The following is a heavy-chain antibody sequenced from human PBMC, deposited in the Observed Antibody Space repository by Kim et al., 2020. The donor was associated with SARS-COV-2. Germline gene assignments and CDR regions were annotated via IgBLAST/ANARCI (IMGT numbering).Heavy chain of an antibody. D-gene: IGHD5-18*01. Sequence: PIHRSRVTISVDTSKNQFSLKLSSVTAAGTAVYYCARGGVQRWDNWFDPWGQGTLVTVSS. V-gene: IGHV4-59*09. CDR3: ARGGVQRWDNWFDP. J-gene: IGHJ5*02.